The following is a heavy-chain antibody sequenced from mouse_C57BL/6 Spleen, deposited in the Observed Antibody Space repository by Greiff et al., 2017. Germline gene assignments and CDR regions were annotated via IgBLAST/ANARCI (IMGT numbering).Heavy chain of an antibody. V-gene: IGHV7-3*01. CDR2: IRNKANGYTT. CDR1: GFTFTDYY. Sequence: EVKLVESGGGLVQPGGSLSLSCAASGFTFTDYYMSWVRQPPGKALEWLGFIRNKANGYTTEYSASVKGRFTISRDNSQSILYLQMNALGAEDSAAYYCARGAAGGYFDVWGTGTTVTVSS. CDR3: ARGAAGGYFDV. J-gene: IGHJ1*03.